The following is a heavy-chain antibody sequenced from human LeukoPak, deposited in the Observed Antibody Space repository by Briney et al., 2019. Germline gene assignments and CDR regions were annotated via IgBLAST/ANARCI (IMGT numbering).Heavy chain of an antibody. CDR1: GGSVSSGSYY. D-gene: IGHD2-8*01. Sequence: SETLSLTCTVSGGSVSSGSYYWSWIRQPPGKGLEWIGYIYYSGSTNYNPSLKSRVTISADTSKNQFSLKLSSVTAADTAVYYCARRYCTNGVCYRSGFDIWGQGTMVTVSS. V-gene: IGHV4-61*01. CDR3: ARRYCTNGVCYRSGFDI. J-gene: IGHJ3*02. CDR2: IYYSGST.